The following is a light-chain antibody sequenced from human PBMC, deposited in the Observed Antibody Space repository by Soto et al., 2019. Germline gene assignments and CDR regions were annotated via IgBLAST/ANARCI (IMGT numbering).Light chain of an antibody. V-gene: IGKV1-5*03. J-gene: IGKJ5*01. CDR2: KAS. CDR3: QQYNNWPPIT. CDR1: QTISSW. Sequence: DLQMTQSPSTLSGSVGDSFTLTCRASQTISSWLAWYQQKPGKAPKLLIYKASTLKSGVPSRFSGSGSGTEFTLTISSLQSEDFAVYYCQQYNNWPPITFGQGTRLEIK.